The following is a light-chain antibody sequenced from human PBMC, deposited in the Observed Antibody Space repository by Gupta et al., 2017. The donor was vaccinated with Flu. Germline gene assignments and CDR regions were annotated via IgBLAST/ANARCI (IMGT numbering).Light chain of an antibody. CDR2: TNN. Sequence: QSLLTQPPSVSGTPGQRVTIPCSGSNSNIGRNNVNWYQQLPGSAPRVLIYTNNQRPSAVPDRFTGSKSDTAASLAITGLRSEDEADYFCAAWDDSLSGWVFGGGTKLTVL. J-gene: IGLJ3*02. CDR3: AAWDDSLSGWV. V-gene: IGLV1-44*01. CDR1: NSNIGRNN.